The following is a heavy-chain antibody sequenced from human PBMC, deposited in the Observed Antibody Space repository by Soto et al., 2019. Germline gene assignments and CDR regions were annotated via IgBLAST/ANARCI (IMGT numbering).Heavy chain of an antibody. CDR2: IKYSGST. V-gene: IGHV4-34*01. CDR3: ASHPSNWSDADS. J-gene: IGHJ4*02. Sequence: SETLSLTCAVYGGSFANYYWNWTRQPPGKGLEWIGEIKYSGSTDYNPSLESRVTISVDTSKNQFSLNLSSVTAADTGVYYCASHPSNWSDADSWGQGVLVTVSS. D-gene: IGHD1-1*01. CDR1: GGSFANYY.